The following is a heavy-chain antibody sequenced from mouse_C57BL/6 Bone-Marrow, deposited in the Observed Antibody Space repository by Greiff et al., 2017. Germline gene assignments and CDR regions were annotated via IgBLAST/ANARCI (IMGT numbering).Heavy chain of an antibody. CDR3: ARSFYYYGSSPWFAY. Sequence: QVQLQQPGAELVMPGASVKLSCKASGYTFTSYWMHWVKQRPGQGLEWIGEIDPSDSYTNYNQKFKGKSTLTVDKSSSTAYMQLISLTSEDSAVYYCARSFYYYGSSPWFAYWGQGTLVTVSA. CDR2: IDPSDSYT. V-gene: IGHV1-69*01. D-gene: IGHD1-1*01. J-gene: IGHJ3*01. CDR1: GYTFTSYW.